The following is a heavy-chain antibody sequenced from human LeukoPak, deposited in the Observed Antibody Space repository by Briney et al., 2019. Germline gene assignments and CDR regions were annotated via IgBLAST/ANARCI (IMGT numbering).Heavy chain of an antibody. CDR3: AREGLEYSSSSPWFDP. J-gene: IGHJ5*02. Sequence: ASLKVSCRASGGTFSSYAISWVRHAPGQGLEWMGGIIPIFGTANYAQKFQGRVTITADESTSTAYMELSSLRSEDTAVYYCAREGLEYSSSSPWFDPWGQGTLVTVSS. CDR1: GGTFSSYA. CDR2: IIPIFGTA. V-gene: IGHV1-69*13. D-gene: IGHD6-6*01.